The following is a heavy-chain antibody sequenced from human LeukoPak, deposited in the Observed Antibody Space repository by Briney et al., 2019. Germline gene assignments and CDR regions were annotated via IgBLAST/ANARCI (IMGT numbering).Heavy chain of an antibody. CDR2: INPNSDGT. V-gene: IGHV1-2*02. CDR1: GYSFTDYY. CDR3: ARADRLHGDPYVIGP. Sequence: ASVKVSGKTSGYSFTDYYMHWVRQAPGQGLEGMGWINPNSDGTSSAQKFHGRVTMTRDKSISTVYMEVSWLTSDDTAIYSCARADRLHGDPYVIGPWGQGTLVTVSS. D-gene: IGHD2-21*01. J-gene: IGHJ5*02.